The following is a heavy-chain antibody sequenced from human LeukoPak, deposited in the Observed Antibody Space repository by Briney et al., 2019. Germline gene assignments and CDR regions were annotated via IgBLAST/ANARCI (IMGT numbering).Heavy chain of an antibody. CDR1: GRPFSGFY. J-gene: IGHJ6*03. CDR2: INYTAYT. Sequence: SDTLSLTCAVHGRPFSGFYWLWIRQTPGKGLVWIGEINYTAYTNYSPSLTGYSPSLRSRVTISVDSSQNQLSLKLSSVRAADTGVYYCARVRHDPLEYGYYMDVWGEGTTVTVSS. CDR3: ARVRHDPLEYGYYMDV. V-gene: IGHV4-34*01. D-gene: IGHD3-3*01.